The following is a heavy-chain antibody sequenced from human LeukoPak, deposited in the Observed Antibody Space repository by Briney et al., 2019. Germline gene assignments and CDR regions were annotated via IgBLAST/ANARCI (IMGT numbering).Heavy chain of an antibody. V-gene: IGHV4-34*01. D-gene: IGHD3-10*01. CDR2: INHSGST. CDR1: GGSFSGYY. Sequence: SETLSLTCAVYGGSFSGYYWSWIRQTPGKGLEWIGEINHSGSTNYNPSLKSRVTISVDTSKNQFSLKLSSVTAADMAVYYCARGRRGSYRNYYYGMDVWGQGTTVTVSS. J-gene: IGHJ6*02. CDR3: ARGRRGSYRNYYYGMDV.